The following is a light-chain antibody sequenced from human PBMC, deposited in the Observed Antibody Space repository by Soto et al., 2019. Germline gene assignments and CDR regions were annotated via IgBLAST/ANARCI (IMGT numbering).Light chain of an antibody. Sequence: ENVLTQSPGTLSLSPGERATLSCRASQSVSSNYLAWYQHKPGQAPRLLIYGASSRATGIPDRFSGSAAGIDFTLTISRLEPEDFAVYYGQQYGSSPRTFGQGTKVEIK. V-gene: IGKV3-20*01. J-gene: IGKJ1*01. CDR1: QSVSSNY. CDR3: QQYGSSPRT. CDR2: GAS.